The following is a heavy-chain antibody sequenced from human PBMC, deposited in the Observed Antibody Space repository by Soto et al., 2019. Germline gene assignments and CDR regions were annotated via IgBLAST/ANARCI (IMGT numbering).Heavy chain of an antibody. D-gene: IGHD3-16*01. CDR2: TRDKTNSYTT. CDR3: TRATVGTYYFDY. J-gene: IGHJ4*02. Sequence: TGGSLRLSCAASGFTFSDHYMDWVRQAPGKGLEWVGRTRDKTNSYTTEYAASVKGRFTISRDDSQSSLYLQMNSLKTEDTAVYYCTRATVGTYYFDYWGQGTLVTVS. V-gene: IGHV3-72*01. CDR1: GFTFSDHY.